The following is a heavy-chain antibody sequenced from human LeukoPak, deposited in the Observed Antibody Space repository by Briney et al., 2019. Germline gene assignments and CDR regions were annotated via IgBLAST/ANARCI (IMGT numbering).Heavy chain of an antibody. V-gene: IGHV4-59*01. Sequence: SETLSLTCTVSGGSINSYYWNWIRQSPGKGLEWIGHIYLSGSTNYNPSLKSRVIISVDMSKNRFSLRLSSVTAADTAVYYCARAGYSSGYVGGFDYWGQGALVTVSS. CDR2: IYLSGST. D-gene: IGHD5-18*01. CDR1: GGSINSYY. J-gene: IGHJ4*02. CDR3: ARAGYSSGYVGGFDY.